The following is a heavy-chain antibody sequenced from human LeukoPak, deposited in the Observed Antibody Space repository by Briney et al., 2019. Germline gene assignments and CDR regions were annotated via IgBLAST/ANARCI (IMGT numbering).Heavy chain of an antibody. J-gene: IGHJ3*02. CDR3: AKDLVVATIGDAFDI. CDR1: GFTFSSYG. CDR2: ISGSGGST. D-gene: IGHD5-12*01. V-gene: IGHV3-23*01. Sequence: PGGSLRLSCAASGFTFSSYGMSWVRQAPGKGLEWVSAISGSGGSTYYADSVKGRFTISRDNSKNTLYLQMNSLRAEDTAVYYCAKDLVVATIGDAFDIWGQGTMVTVSS.